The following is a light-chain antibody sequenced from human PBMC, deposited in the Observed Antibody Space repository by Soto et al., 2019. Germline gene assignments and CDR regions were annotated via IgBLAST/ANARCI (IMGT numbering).Light chain of an antibody. CDR3: QQYCSSPKIT. CDR1: PRVSSGY. V-gene: IGKV3-20*01. Sequence: EIVLTQSPGTLSFSPVARASISCRASPRVSSGYLAWYQQRPGQAPRLLIYAASNRATGIPDRFSGSGSWTDFTLTIIRLDPEDVAVYYCQQYCSSPKITCGQGTRREIK. CDR2: AAS. J-gene: IGKJ5*01.